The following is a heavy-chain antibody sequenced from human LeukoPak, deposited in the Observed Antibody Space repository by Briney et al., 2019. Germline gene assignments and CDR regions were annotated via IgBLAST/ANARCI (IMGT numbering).Heavy chain of an antibody. J-gene: IGHJ4*02. Sequence: SVKVSCKASGGTFSSYAISWVRQAPGQGLEWMGRIIPILGIANYAQKFQGRVTITADKSTSTAYMELSSLRSEDTAVYYCAREFPVRTPFDYWGQGTLVTVSS. D-gene: IGHD2-2*01. V-gene: IGHV1-69*04. CDR2: IIPILGIA. CDR3: AREFPVRTPFDY. CDR1: GGTFSSYA.